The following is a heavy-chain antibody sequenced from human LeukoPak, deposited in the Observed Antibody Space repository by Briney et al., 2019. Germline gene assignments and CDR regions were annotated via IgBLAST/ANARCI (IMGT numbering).Heavy chain of an antibody. CDR1: GDSVTTYY. CDR3: ARGRSYLATRHRYYYYMDV. V-gene: IGHV4-4*07. Sequence: PSETLSLTCTVSGDSVTTYYWSWIRQPAGKGLEWIGRIFADGSTDYNPSLKSRIALSLDTSKNKFSLSLTSVTAADTAIYYCARGRSYLATRHRYYYYMDVWGKGTTVTVSS. CDR2: IFADGST. J-gene: IGHJ6*03. D-gene: IGHD4-23*01.